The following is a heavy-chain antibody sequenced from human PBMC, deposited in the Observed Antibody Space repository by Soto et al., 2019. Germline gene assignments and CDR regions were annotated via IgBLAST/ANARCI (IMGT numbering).Heavy chain of an antibody. J-gene: IGHJ6*02. V-gene: IGHV4-59*01. CDR1: GGSIISGY. CDR3: ARAGFSGAVAEVYYYGRGV. CDR2: ISYSGNT. Sequence: SETLSLTCTVSGGSIISGYWSWIRQPPGKGLEWIGYISYSGNTNYNPSLKSRVTMSVDTPKNQFSLRLSSVTTADTSVYYCARAGFSGAVAEVYYYGRGVWGQGTTVTVSS. D-gene: IGHD6-19*01.